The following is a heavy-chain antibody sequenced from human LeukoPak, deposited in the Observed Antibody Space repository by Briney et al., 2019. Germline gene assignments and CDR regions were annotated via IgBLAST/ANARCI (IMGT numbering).Heavy chain of an antibody. CDR2: IYYSGST. CDR1: GDSISSTSHY. J-gene: IGHJ4*02. CDR3: ARSAKLIDSSGYLGKYFFDS. V-gene: IGHV4-39*01. D-gene: IGHD3-22*01. Sequence: SETLSLTCIVSGDSISSTSHYWGWIRQPPGKGLQWIGTIYYSGSTYYNPSLKSQVTISRDTFKNQFSLKLNSVTAADTAVYYCARSAKLIDSSGYLGKYFFDSWGQGTLVTVSS.